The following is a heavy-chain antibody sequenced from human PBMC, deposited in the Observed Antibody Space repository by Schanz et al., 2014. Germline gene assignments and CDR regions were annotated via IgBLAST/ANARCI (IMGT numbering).Heavy chain of an antibody. Sequence: DVQLLESGGGLVQPGGSLRLSCAASGFTFTNYAMSWIRQAPGKGLEWISFINTGSNYINYADSVKGRFTISRDNSKNTLFLQMNSLRAEDTAVYYCARDHTTESYYSAGPPIDYWGQGTLLTVSS. V-gene: IGHV3-23*03. CDR2: INTGSNYI. CDR3: ARDHTTESYYSAGPPIDY. D-gene: IGHD1-26*01. CDR1: GFTFTNYA. J-gene: IGHJ4*02.